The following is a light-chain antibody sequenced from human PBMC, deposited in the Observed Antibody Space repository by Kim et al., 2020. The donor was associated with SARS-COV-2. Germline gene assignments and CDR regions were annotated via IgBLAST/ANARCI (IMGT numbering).Light chain of an antibody. CDR2: DKN. J-gene: IGLJ3*02. Sequence: YYANWYQRKPGQAPLLVIYDKNNRPSGIPDRFSGSRSGNTASLTITGAQAEDEADYFRNSRDSSGNHWVFGGGTQLTVL. CDR1: YY. CDR3: NSRDSSGNHWV. V-gene: IGLV3-19*01.